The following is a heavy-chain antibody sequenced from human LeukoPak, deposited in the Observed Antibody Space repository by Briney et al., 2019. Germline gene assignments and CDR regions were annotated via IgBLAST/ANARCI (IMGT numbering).Heavy chain of an antibody. CDR1: GYTFTSYG. CDR3: ARDAGFYDSSGYYYEY. J-gene: IGHJ4*02. D-gene: IGHD3-22*01. V-gene: IGHV1-18*01. Sequence: ASVKVSCKASGYTFTSYGISWVRQAPGQGLEWMGWISGYNDNTKSAQKIQGRVTTTTDTSTSTAYMELRSLRSDDTAVYYCARDAGFYDSSGYYYEYWGQGTLVTVSS. CDR2: ISGYNDNT.